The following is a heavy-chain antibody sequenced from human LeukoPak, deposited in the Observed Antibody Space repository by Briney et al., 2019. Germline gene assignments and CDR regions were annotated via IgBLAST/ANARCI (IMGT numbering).Heavy chain of an antibody. CDR1: GFTFSSYG. V-gene: IGHV3-30*18. CDR2: ISYDGSNK. CDR3: AKDLDVVVVAASPGMDV. J-gene: IGHJ6*02. Sequence: PGGSLRLSCAASGFTFSSYGMHWVRQAPGKGLEWVAVISYDGSNKYYADSVKGRFTISRDNSKNTLYLQMNSLRAEDTAVYYCAKDLDVVVVAASPGMDVWGQGTTVTVSS. D-gene: IGHD2-15*01.